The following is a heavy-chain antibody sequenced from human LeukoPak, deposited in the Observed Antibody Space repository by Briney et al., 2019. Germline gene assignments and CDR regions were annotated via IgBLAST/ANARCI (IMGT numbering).Heavy chain of an antibody. CDR2: IHYTGAT. CDR1: GGSFRGYY. CDR3: ARGVLGPYYFDL. D-gene: IGHD7-27*01. V-gene: IGHV4-34*01. J-gene: IGHJ2*01. Sequence: SETLSLTCAVYGGSFRGYYWSWIRQPPGKGLEWIGEIHYTGATNYNPSLKSRVTISGDPSKNQVSLRVSSVTAADTAVYYCARGVLGPYYFDLWGRGTLVTVSS.